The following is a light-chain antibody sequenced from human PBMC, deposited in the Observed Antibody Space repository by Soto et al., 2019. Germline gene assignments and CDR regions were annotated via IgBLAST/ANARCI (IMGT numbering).Light chain of an antibody. J-gene: IGKJ3*01. V-gene: IGKV1-39*01. CDR2: AAS. Sequence: DIQMTQSPSSLSASVGDRVTVTCRASQGIRNDLGWYQQKPGKAPKLLIYAASSLQSGVPSRFSGSGSGSDFTLTISSLQPADFATYYCQQSYSTPFTFGPGTKVDIK. CDR1: QGIRND. CDR3: QQSYSTPFT.